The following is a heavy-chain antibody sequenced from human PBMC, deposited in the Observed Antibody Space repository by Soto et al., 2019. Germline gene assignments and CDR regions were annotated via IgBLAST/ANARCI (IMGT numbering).Heavy chain of an antibody. CDR2: IIAVFGTA. J-gene: IGHJ4*02. CDR3: ASTRMATIPPGY. V-gene: IGHV1-69*01. D-gene: IGHD5-12*01. Sequence: VQLVQSGAEVKKPGSSVKVSCKASGGTFSSYAISWVRQAPGQGLEWMGGIIAVFGTANYEQKFQGRVTITADESTSTAYMELSSLRSEATAVYSCASTRMATIPPGYWGQGTLVTVSS. CDR1: GGTFSSYA.